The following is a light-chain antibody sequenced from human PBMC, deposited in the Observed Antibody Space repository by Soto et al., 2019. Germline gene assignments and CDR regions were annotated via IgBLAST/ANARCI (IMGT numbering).Light chain of an antibody. V-gene: IGKV3-15*01. CDR3: QQYNNWPLT. J-gene: IGKJ3*01. Sequence: EIVMTQSPATLSMSPGERVALSCRASESVGIHLAWYQQKPGQAPRLLIYSASTRATGIPARFSASGSGTEFTLTIRSLQSEDFAVYYCQQYNNWPLTFGPGTRVDIK. CDR1: ESVGIH. CDR2: SAS.